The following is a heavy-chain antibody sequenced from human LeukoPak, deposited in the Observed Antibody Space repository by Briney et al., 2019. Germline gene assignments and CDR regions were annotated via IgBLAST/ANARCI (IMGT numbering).Heavy chain of an antibody. V-gene: IGHV3-7*01. CDR2: INQDGSEK. CDR3: ASGGGWVFNN. J-gene: IGHJ4*02. CDR1: GFPFSSHW. Sequence: GGSLRLSCAASGFPFSSHWLSWFRQSPGKGLEWVAHINQDGSEKYYVDSVKGRFTISRDNARNSQYLQMNSLRAEDTAVCYCASGGGWVFNNWGQGTLVTVSS. D-gene: IGHD6-19*01.